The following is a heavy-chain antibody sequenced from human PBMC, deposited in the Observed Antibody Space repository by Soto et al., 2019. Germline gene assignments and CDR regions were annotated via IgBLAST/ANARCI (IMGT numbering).Heavy chain of an antibody. D-gene: IGHD2-15*01. Sequence: ASVKVSCKASGYTFTGYYMHWVRQAPGQRLEWMGWINAGNGNTKYSQKFQGRVTITRDTSASTAYMELSSLRSEGTAVYYCARDLGGWPDYWGQGTLVTVSS. CDR2: INAGNGNT. CDR3: ARDLGGWPDY. V-gene: IGHV1-3*01. J-gene: IGHJ4*02. CDR1: GYTFTGYY.